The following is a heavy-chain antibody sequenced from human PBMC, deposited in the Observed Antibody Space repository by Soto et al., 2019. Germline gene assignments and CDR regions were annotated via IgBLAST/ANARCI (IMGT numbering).Heavy chain of an antibody. CDR3: ARREIQGPIDY. J-gene: IGHJ4*02. Sequence: PSETLSLTCAVSGYSISSSNWLGWIRQPPGKGLEWIGYIYYSGTTYYNPSLKSRVTMSVDTSKNQFSLKLTSVTAVDTAVYYCARREIQGPIDYWGQGTLVTVSS. V-gene: IGHV4-28*01. D-gene: IGHD1-26*01. CDR2: IYYSGTT. CDR1: GYSISSSNW.